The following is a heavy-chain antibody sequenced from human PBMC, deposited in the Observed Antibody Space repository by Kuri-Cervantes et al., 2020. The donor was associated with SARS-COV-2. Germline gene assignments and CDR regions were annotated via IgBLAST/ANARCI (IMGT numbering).Heavy chain of an antibody. J-gene: IGHJ5*02. D-gene: IGHD2-8*01. V-gene: IGHV3-21*05. Sequence: GESLKISCAASGFTFSSYNMNWVRQAPGKGLEWISYITSSSSIYYAVSVKGRLTISRDNAKNSLNLQMNSLRADDTAVYYCARGGEDFVQETRNWFEPWGRGTQVTVSS. CDR3: ARGGEDFVQETRNWFEP. CDR2: ITSSSSI. CDR1: GFTFSSYN.